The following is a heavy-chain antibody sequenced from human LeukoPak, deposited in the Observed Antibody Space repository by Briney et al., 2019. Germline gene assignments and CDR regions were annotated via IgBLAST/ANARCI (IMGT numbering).Heavy chain of an antibody. J-gene: IGHJ3*02. CDR2: IYYSGGT. CDR3: ARDKDAFDI. CDR1: GGSVSSGSYY. Sequence: KPSETLSLTCTVSGGSVSSGSYYWSWIRQPPGKGLEWIGYIYYSGGTNYNPSLKSRVTISVDTSKNQFSLKLSSVTAADTAVYYCARDKDAFDIWGQGTMVAVSS. V-gene: IGHV4-61*01.